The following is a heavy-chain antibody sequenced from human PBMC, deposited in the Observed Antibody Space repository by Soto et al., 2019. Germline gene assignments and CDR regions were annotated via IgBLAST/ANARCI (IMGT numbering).Heavy chain of an antibody. CDR3: ARDPAPYIAAAGTGFDS. Sequence: SETLSLTCTVSGASISSYYWSWIRQPPGKGLEWIGYVYYSGSTKYNPSLKSRVSISVDRSKNQFSLKLTSVTAADTAVYYCARDPAPYIAAAGTGFDSWGQGTLVTVSS. CDR2: VYYSGST. D-gene: IGHD6-13*01. CDR1: GASISSYY. J-gene: IGHJ4*02. V-gene: IGHV4-59*01.